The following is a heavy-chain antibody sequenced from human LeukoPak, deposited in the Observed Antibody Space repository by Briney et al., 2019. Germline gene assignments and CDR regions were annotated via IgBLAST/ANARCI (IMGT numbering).Heavy chain of an antibody. V-gene: IGHV4-4*07. CDR3: ARGWASYYYYMDV. D-gene: IGHD5-24*01. Sequence: PSETLSLTCAVSGDSISTYYWSWIRQPAGRGLEWIGRMSASGGSNYNPPLKSRVTMSVDTSKNQVSLKLSSVTAADTAVYYCARGWASYYYYMDVWGKGTTVTVSS. CDR1: GDSISTYY. J-gene: IGHJ6*03. CDR2: MSASGGS.